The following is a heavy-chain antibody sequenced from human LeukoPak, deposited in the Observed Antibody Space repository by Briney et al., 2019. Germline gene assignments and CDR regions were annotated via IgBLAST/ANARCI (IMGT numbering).Heavy chain of an antibody. V-gene: IGHV4-39*07. Sequence: KSPETLSLTCTVSGGSISSNSYYWGWIRQPPGKGLEWIGSIYYRGSTYYNPSLKSRVTISVDTSKNQFSLKLSSVTAADTAVYYCARGRPLRRWLQFSSTYFDYWGQGTLVTVSS. CDR1: GGSISSNSYY. CDR3: ARGRPLRRWLQFSSTYFDY. CDR2: IYYRGST. D-gene: IGHD5-24*01. J-gene: IGHJ4*02.